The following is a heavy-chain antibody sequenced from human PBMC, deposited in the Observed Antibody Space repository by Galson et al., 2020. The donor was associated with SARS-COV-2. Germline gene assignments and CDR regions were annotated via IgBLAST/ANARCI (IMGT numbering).Heavy chain of an antibody. V-gene: IGHV4-30-4*01. CDR3: ARVGAYSSTVDY. CDR2: IYYSGGT. J-gene: IGHJ4*02. CDR1: GGSIRSGDYY. Sequence: SETLSLTCTVSGGSIRSGDYYWSWIRQPPGKGLEWIGFIYYSGGTYFNPSLMSRVTISVEKSQNQFSLKLSSVTAADTAIYYCARVGAYSSTVDYWGQGTLVTVSS. D-gene: IGHD6-13*01.